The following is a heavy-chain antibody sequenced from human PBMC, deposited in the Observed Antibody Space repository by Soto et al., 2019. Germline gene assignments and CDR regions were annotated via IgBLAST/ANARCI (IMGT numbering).Heavy chain of an antibody. Sequence: QVQLQESGPGLVKPSETLSLTCTVSGGSISSYYWSWIRQPPGKGLEWIGYIYYSGSTNYNPSLKSRVTISVDTSKNQFSLKLSSVTAADTAVYYCAREAGEYYYDSSGYYLFDYWGQGTLVTVSS. J-gene: IGHJ4*02. CDR3: AREAGEYYYDSSGYYLFDY. CDR1: GGSISSYY. D-gene: IGHD3-22*01. V-gene: IGHV4-59*01. CDR2: IYYSGST.